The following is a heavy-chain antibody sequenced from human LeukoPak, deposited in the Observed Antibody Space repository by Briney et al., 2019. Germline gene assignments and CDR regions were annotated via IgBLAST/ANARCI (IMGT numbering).Heavy chain of an antibody. Sequence: QPGGSLRLSCAASGFTFSSYGMSWVHQAPGKGLEWVANIDQDETEKFYVDSVVGRFTISRDNGKNFLYLQMNSLRAEDTAVYYCAKSGGFFDTWGQGTLVTVSS. V-gene: IGHV3-7*01. CDR3: AKSGGFFDT. CDR2: IDQDETEK. J-gene: IGHJ5*02. CDR1: GFTFSSYG. D-gene: IGHD1-26*01.